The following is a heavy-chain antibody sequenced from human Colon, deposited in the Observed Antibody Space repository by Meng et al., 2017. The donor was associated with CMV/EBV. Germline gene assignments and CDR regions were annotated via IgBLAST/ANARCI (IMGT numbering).Heavy chain of an antibody. CDR2: ISGNGGDT. CDR1: GFTFSSYP. D-gene: IGHD1-26*01. Sequence: GESLKISCETSGFTFSSYPMHWVRQAPGEGLECVSAISGNGGDTYYANSVKGRFTVSTDNSKSTLSLQMGSLRAEDTAVYYCAREVKEGGSFDYWGQGTLVTVSS. V-gene: IGHV3-64*01. J-gene: IGHJ4*02. CDR3: AREVKEGGSFDY.